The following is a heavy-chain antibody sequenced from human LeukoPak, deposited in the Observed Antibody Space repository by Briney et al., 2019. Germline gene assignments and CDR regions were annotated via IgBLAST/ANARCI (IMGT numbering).Heavy chain of an antibody. CDR1: GLASSFYA. CDR3: ARSQRYCCGGSCGFQCYFDY. V-gene: IGHV3-33*01. D-gene: IGHD2-15*01. CDR2: IWFDGSKE. Sequence: RGSPCPSRAASGLASSFYAMHWVCQAPGRGLERVAVIWFDGSKEYYADSVKGRFTITRDNSKNTLSLHMNSLRSEVTAVYYCARSQRYCCGGSCGFQCYFDYWGQGTLVTVSS. J-gene: IGHJ4*02.